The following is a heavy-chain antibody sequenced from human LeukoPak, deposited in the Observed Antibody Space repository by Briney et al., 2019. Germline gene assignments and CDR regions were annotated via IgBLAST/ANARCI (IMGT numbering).Heavy chain of an antibody. CDR3: ARDNSSSWTRDAFDI. CDR1: GYTVTGYY. V-gene: IGHV1-2*02. CDR2: INPNSGGT. J-gene: IGHJ3*02. D-gene: IGHD6-13*01. Sequence: ASVKVSCKASGYTVTGYYMHWVRQAPGQGLEWMGWINPNSGGTNYAQKFQGRVTMTRDTSISTAYMELSRLRSDDTAVYYCARDNSSSWTRDAFDIWGQGTMVTVSS.